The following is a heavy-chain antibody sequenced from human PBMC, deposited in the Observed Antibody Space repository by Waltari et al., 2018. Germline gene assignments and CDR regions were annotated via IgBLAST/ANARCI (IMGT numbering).Heavy chain of an antibody. Sequence: QVQLVQSGAEVKKPGASVKVSCKASGYTFTSYYMHWVRQAPGQGLEWMGIINPSGGSTSYAQKFQGRVTMTRDTSTSTVYMELSSVTAADTAVYYCARVGGVDTAMEVDYWGQGTLVIVSS. CDR1: GYTFTSYY. CDR3: ARVGGVDTAMEVDY. J-gene: IGHJ4*02. CDR2: INPSGGST. V-gene: IGHV1-46*01. D-gene: IGHD5-18*01.